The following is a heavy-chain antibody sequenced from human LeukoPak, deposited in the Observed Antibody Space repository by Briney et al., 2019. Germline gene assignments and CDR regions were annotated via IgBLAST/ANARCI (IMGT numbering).Heavy chain of an antibody. CDR2: INWDGSLI. J-gene: IGHJ6*03. D-gene: IGHD3-16*02. V-gene: IGHV3-43D*03. Sequence: GGSLRLSCAASGFSFDDHAMHWVRQAPGKGLEWVSLINWDGSLIYYGDSVRGRFTISRDNAKNSLYLQMNSLRAEDTAVYYCAREKRFGGVSVLRGYYYMDVWGKGTTVTVSS. CDR1: GFSFDDHA. CDR3: AREKRFGGVSVLRGYYYMDV.